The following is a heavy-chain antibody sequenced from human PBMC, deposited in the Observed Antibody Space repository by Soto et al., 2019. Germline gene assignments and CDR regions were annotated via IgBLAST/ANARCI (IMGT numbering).Heavy chain of an antibody. D-gene: IGHD2-15*01. CDR3: ARAPYCTGGSCSSRVPDY. CDR2: IKRDGSEV. CDR1: GFSISGYW. J-gene: IGHJ4*02. Sequence: PGGSLRLSCAASGFSISGYWMSWVRQAPGKGLEWVANIKRDGSEVYYVDSVKGRFTIARDNAKDSLYLQMNSLRAEDTAIYYCARAPYCTGGSCSSRVPDYWGQGTLVTVSS. V-gene: IGHV3-7*03.